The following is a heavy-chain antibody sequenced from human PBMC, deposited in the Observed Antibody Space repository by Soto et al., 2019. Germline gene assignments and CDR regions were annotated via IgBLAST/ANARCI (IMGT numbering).Heavy chain of an antibody. V-gene: IGHV3-74*01. CDR2: VNTDESRT. CDR1: GFTFSSYW. D-gene: IGHD1-1*01. Sequence: GWSLRLSCGASGFTFSSYWMHWVRQAPGKGLVWVSLVNTDESRTSYADSVKGRFTISRDNAKNTLYLQMNSLRAEDTAVYYCERVLNGESYFDHWGQ. CDR3: ERVLNGESYFDH. J-gene: IGHJ4*02.